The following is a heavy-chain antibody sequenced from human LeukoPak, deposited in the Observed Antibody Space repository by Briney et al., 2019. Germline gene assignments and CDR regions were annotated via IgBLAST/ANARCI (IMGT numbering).Heavy chain of an antibody. Sequence: GGSLRLSCAASGFTVSSKYMSWVRQAPGKGLEWVSVIYSGGSTYYADSVKGRFTISRDNSKNTLYLQMNSLRAEDTAVYYCARDPYCSSTSCYGGYYYGMDVWGQGTTVTVSS. V-gene: IGHV3-66*02. J-gene: IGHJ6*02. CDR1: GFTVSSKY. D-gene: IGHD2-2*01. CDR3: ARDPYCSSTSCYGGYYYGMDV. CDR2: IYSGGST.